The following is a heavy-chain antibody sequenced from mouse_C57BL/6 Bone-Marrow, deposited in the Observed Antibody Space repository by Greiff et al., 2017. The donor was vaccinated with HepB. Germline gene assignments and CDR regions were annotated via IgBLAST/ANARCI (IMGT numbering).Heavy chain of an antibody. Sequence: VKLQESGAELVRPGTSVKMSCKASGYTFTNYWIGWAKQRPGHGLEWIGDIYPGGGYTNYNEKFKGKATLTADKSSSTAYMQFSSLTSEDSAIYYCARDYGSRRGFAYWGQGTLVTVSA. CDR2: IYPGGGYT. CDR1: GYTFTNYW. J-gene: IGHJ3*01. CDR3: ARDYGSRRGFAY. D-gene: IGHD1-1*01. V-gene: IGHV1-63*01.